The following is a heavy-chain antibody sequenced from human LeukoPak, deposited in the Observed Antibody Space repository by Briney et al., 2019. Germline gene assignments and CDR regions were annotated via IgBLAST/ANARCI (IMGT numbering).Heavy chain of an antibody. CDR2: ISSSSSYI. Sequence: GGSLRLSCAASGFTFSSYSMNWVRQAPGKGLEWVSSISSSSSYIYYADSVKGRFTISRDNAKNSLYLQMNSLRAEDTAVYYCAREDDFWSGPFDYWGQGTLVTVSS. CDR1: GFTFSSYS. V-gene: IGHV3-21*01. CDR3: AREDDFWSGPFDY. D-gene: IGHD3-3*01. J-gene: IGHJ4*02.